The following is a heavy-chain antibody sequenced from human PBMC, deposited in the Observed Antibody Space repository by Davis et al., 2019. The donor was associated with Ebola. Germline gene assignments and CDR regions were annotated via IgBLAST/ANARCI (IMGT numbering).Heavy chain of an antibody. CDR2: LNPNSGGT. CDR3: ARVREGY. J-gene: IGHJ4*02. CDR1: GYTFTAYY. Sequence: GESLKISCKGSGYTFTAYYIHWVRQAPGQGLEWMGRLNPNSGGTNYAQKFQGRVTMTRDTSISTAYLELSRLGSDDTAVYYCARVREGYWGPGTLVTVSS. V-gene: IGHV1-2*06. D-gene: IGHD1-26*01.